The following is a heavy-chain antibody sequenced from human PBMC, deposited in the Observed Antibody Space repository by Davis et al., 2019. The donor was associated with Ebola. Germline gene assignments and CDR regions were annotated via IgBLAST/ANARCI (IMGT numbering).Heavy chain of an antibody. CDR3: ARSRDDYVWGSYRSAIQDTYYFDY. V-gene: IGHV4-34*01. CDR2: INHSEST. D-gene: IGHD3-16*02. J-gene: IGHJ4*02. CDR1: GGSFSGYY. Sequence: MPSETLSLTCAVYGGSFSGYYWTWIRQPPGKGLEWIGEINHSESTNYNPSLKSRVTISVDTSKNQISLKLTSVTAADTAVYFCARSRDDYVWGSYRSAIQDTYYFDYWGQGTLVTVSS.